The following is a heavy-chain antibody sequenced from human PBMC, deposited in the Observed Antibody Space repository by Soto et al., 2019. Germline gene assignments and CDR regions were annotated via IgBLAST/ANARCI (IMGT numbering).Heavy chain of an antibody. Sequence: GGSLSLSCASSGFTFSSYGMHWVRQAPGKGLEWVAVILYDGSEKWFADSVKGRFTISRDNSKNTLYLQMNSLRAEDTAMYYCAKDPEYRTSSLRNYFEYWGQGTQVTVSS. CDR1: GFTFSSYG. CDR3: AKDPEYRTSSLRNYFEY. J-gene: IGHJ4*02. V-gene: IGHV3-30*18. D-gene: IGHD6-6*01. CDR2: ILYDGSEK.